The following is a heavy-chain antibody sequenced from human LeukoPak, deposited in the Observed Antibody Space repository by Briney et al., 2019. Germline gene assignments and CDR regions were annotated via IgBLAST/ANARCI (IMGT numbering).Heavy chain of an antibody. J-gene: IGHJ4*02. Sequence: PEGSLRLSCAASGFTFSSYAISWVRQAPAKGREGVSAISGSGGSTYQADSVKARITITRDNSKNTLYLQMNSLTGEDTAVYYCAKPVTATSDYWGQGTLVTVSS. D-gene: IGHD2-21*02. CDR3: AKPVTATSDY. CDR2: ISGSGGST. CDR1: GFTFSSYA. V-gene: IGHV3-23*01.